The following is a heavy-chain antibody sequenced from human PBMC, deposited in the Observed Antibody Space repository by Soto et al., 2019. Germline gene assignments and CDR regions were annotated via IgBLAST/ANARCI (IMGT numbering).Heavy chain of an antibody. CDR2: ISGSGGST. Sequence: EVQLLESGGGLVQPGGSLRLSCAASGFTFSSYAMSWVRQAPGKGLEWVSAISGSGGSTYYADSVKGRFTISRDNSENTLYLQMNSLRAEDTAVYYCALYYYDSSGYPDEAFDIWGQGTMVTVSS. CDR1: GFTFSSYA. CDR3: ALYYYDSSGYPDEAFDI. D-gene: IGHD3-22*01. J-gene: IGHJ3*02. V-gene: IGHV3-23*01.